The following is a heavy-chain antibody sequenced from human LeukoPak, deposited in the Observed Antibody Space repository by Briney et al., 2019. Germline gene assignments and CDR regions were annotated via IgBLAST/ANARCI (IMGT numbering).Heavy chain of an antibody. CDR2: IYYSGST. J-gene: IGHJ3*02. Sequence: SETLSLTCTVSGGSISSSSYYWGWIRQPPGKGLEWIVSIYYSGSTYYNPSLKSRVTISVGTSKNQFSLKLSSVTAADTAVYYCAREGRITMVRGVGTFDIWGQGTMVTVSS. V-gene: IGHV4-39*01. CDR1: GGSISSSSYY. CDR3: AREGRITMVRGVGTFDI. D-gene: IGHD3-10*01.